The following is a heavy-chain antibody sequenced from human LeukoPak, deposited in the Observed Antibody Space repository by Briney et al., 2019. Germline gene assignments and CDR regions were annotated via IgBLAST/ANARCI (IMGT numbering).Heavy chain of an antibody. CDR2: IIYNSGTI. J-gene: IGHJ4*02. CDR3: ARDSGYSYADDY. V-gene: IGHV3-48*02. D-gene: IGHD5-18*01. CDR1: GFTFRSYA. Sequence: GGCLRLSCAASGFTFRSYAMQWVRQAPGKGLEWVSYIIYNSGTIFYADSVKGRFTISRDNAKDSLYLQMSSLRDEDTAVYYCARDSGYSYADDYWGQGTLVTVSS.